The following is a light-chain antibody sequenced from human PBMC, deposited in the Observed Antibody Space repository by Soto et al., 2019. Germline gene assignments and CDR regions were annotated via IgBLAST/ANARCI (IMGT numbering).Light chain of an antibody. CDR2: EVS. V-gene: IGLV2-14*01. CDR1: SSDVGGYNY. CDR3: SSYGGSNNYV. Sequence: QSALTQPASVSGSPGQSITISCTGTSSDVGGYNYVSWYQQHPGKAPKLMIYEVSHRPSGVSDRFSGSRSGNTASLTVSGLQAEDEADYYCSSYGGSNNYVFGTGTKVTVL. J-gene: IGLJ1*01.